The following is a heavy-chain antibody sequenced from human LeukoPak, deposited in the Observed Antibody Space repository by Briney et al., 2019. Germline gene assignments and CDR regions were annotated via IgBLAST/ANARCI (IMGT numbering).Heavy chain of an antibody. CDR2: IYTSGST. D-gene: IGHD3-10*01. Sequence: SDTLSLTCTVSGGSISSGDYYWSWIRQPPGKGLEWIGRIYTSGSTNYNPSLKSRVTMSVDTSKNQFSLKLSSVTAADTAVYYCARDLSYGSGSYYIPFDNWGQGTLVTVSS. J-gene: IGHJ4*02. CDR3: ARDLSYGSGSYYIPFDN. V-gene: IGHV4-61*02. CDR1: GGSISSGDYY.